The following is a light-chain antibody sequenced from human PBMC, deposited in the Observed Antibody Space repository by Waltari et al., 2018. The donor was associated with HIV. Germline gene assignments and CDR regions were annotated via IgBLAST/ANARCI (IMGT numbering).Light chain of an antibody. V-gene: IGLV1-47*01. Sequence: SVLTQPPSASGTPGQRVTISCSGSTSNIGRTSVFWYQHLPGPAPKLLIHRNNRRPSGVPDGFSGSTSGTSASLAISGLRSEDEAEYYCVVWDDTLRGVIFGGGTKVAVL. CDR1: TSNIGRTS. CDR3: VVWDDTLRGVI. J-gene: IGLJ2*01. CDR2: RNN.